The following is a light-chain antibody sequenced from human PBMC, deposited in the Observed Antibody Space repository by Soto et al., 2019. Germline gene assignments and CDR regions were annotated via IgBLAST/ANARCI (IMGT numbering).Light chain of an antibody. Sequence: DIQMTQSPSSLSASVRDRVTITCRASQGISNYLAWYQQKPGKVPKLLIYAASTLQSGVPSRFSVSGSGTDFTLTISSLQPVDVETYYSQIYDTSPWTFGQGTNVEIK. CDR1: QGISNY. J-gene: IGKJ1*01. CDR2: AAS. CDR3: QIYDTSPWT. V-gene: IGKV1-27*01.